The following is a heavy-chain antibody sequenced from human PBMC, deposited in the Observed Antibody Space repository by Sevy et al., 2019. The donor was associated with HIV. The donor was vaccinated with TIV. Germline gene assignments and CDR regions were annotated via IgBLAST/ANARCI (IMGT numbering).Heavy chain of an antibody. CDR2: ISYDGSIK. V-gene: IGHV3-30*04. D-gene: IGHD3-22*01. CDR3: AGERTYYYDSSGSDYGYYGMDV. CDR1: AFTFSTYA. Sequence: GGSLRLSCAASAFTFSTYAMHWVRQAPGKGLEWVAVISYDGSIKYSADSVKGRFTISRDNSKNTLYLQMNSLRPEDTAVYYCAGERTYYYDSSGSDYGYYGMDVWGQGATVTVFS. J-gene: IGHJ6*02.